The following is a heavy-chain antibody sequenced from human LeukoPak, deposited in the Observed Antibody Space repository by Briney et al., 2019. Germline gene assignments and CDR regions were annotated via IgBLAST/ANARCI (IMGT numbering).Heavy chain of an antibody. Sequence: ASVKVSCKTSGLTFSSYAINWVRQAPGQGLEWMGGIIPIFGTANYGQKFQGRVTITADESTSTVNMEMSSLRSEDTAVYYCARMTGYCISTSCYGKNWFDPWGQGTLVTVSS. D-gene: IGHD2-2*01. V-gene: IGHV1-69*13. J-gene: IGHJ5*02. CDR1: GLTFSSYA. CDR3: ARMTGYCISTSCYGKNWFDP. CDR2: IIPIFGTA.